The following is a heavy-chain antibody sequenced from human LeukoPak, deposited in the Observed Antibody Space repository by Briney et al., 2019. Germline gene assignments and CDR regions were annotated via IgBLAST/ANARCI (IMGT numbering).Heavy chain of an antibody. J-gene: IGHJ2*01. D-gene: IGHD1-26*01. V-gene: IGHV3-9*01. Sequence: GGSLRLSCAASGFTFDDYAMHWVRQAPGKGLEWVSGISWNSGSIGYADSVEGRFTISRDNAKNSLYLQMNSLRAEDTALYYCAKEGSRENWYFDLWGRGTLVTVSS. CDR1: GFTFDDYA. CDR3: AKEGSRENWYFDL. CDR2: ISWNSGSI.